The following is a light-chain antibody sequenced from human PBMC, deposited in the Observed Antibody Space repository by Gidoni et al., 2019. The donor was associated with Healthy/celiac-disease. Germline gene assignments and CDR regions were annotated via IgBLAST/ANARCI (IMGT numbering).Light chain of an antibody. CDR1: QDISNY. CDR3: QQYDNLSYT. CDR2: DAS. J-gene: IGKJ2*01. Sequence: DIQMTQSPSSLSASVGDRVTITCQASQDISNYLNWYQQKPGKAPKLLIYDASDLETGVPSRFSGRGSRTDFTFTISSLQPEDIATYYCQQYDNLSYTFGQGTKLEIK. V-gene: IGKV1-33*01.